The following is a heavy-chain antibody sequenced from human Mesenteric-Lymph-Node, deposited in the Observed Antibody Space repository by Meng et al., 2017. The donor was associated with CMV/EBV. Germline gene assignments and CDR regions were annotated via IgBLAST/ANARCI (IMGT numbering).Heavy chain of an antibody. CDR3: ARDPYGGDPVFGFGY. D-gene: IGHD2-21*02. J-gene: IGHJ4*02. Sequence: GGSLRLSCATSGFIFGDYYMTWIRQAPGKGLEWISYISSSGSTIYYADSVKGRFTISRDNAQKSVYLQMDSLRAEDTAVYYCARDPYGGDPVFGFGYWGPGTLVTVSS. CDR1: GFIFGDYY. V-gene: IGHV3-11*01. CDR2: ISSSGSTI.